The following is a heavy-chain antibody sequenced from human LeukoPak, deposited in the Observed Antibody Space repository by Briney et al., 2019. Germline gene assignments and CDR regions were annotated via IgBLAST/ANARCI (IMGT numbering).Heavy chain of an antibody. Sequence: GASVKVSCKASGYTFTSYGISWVRQAPGQGLEWMGWIIAYNGNTNYAQKLQGRVTITTDTSTSTAYMELRSLRSDDTSVYYCARDSCGWYYDYWGQGTLVTVSS. D-gene: IGHD6-19*01. CDR1: GYTFTSYG. CDR3: ARDSCGWYYDY. J-gene: IGHJ4*02. V-gene: IGHV1-18*01. CDR2: IIAYNGNT.